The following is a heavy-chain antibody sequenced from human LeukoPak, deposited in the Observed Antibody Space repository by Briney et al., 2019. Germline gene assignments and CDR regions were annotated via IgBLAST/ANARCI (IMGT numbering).Heavy chain of an antibody. CDR1: GGTFSSYA. J-gene: IGHJ6*02. CDR3: ARGPPGCSSTSCYKYYYGMDV. Sequence: SVKVSWKASGGTFSSYAISWVRQAPGQGLEWMGGIIPIFGTANYAQKFQGRVTITADESTSTAYMELSSLRSEDTAVYYCARGPPGCSSTSCYKYYYGMDVWGQGTTVTVSS. CDR2: IIPIFGTA. V-gene: IGHV1-69*01. D-gene: IGHD2-2*02.